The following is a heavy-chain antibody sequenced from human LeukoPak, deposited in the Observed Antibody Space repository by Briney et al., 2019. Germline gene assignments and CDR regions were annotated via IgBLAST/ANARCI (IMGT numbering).Heavy chain of an antibody. J-gene: IGHJ5*02. D-gene: IGHD3-22*01. Sequence: SQTLSLTCTVSGGSISSGGYYWSWIRQHPGKGLEWIGSIYYSGSTYYNPSLKSRVTISVDTSKNQFSLKLSSVTVADTAVYYCARDAIDSSGSNWFDPWGQGTLVTVSS. CDR3: ARDAIDSSGSNWFDP. CDR2: IYYSGST. V-gene: IGHV4-31*03. CDR1: GGSISSGGYY.